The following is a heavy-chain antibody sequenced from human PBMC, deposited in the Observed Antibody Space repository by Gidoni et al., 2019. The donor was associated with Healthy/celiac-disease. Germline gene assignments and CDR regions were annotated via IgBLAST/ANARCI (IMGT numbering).Heavy chain of an antibody. CDR1: YS. J-gene: IGHJ6*02. CDR2: ISSSSSYI. V-gene: IGHV3-21*01. CDR3: ARDLPYDFWSGPNYYGMDV. Sequence: YSMNWVRQAPGKGLEWVSSISSSSSYIYYADSVKGRFTISRDNAKNSLYLQMNSLRAEDTAVYYCARDLPYDFWSGPNYYGMDVWGQGTTVTVSS. D-gene: IGHD3-3*01.